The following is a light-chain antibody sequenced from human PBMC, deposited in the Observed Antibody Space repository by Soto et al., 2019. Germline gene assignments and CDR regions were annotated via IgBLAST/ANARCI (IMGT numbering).Light chain of an antibody. CDR3: TSSTTDSLYV. CDR1: SSDVGGSKY. Sequence: QSALTQPASVSGSPGQSITISCTGTSSDVGGSKYVSWYQQYPGKVPKLLINKVSNRPSGVSNRFSGSKSGNTASLTISGLLAEDEADYFCTSSTTDSLYVFGTGTKLTV. CDR2: KVS. J-gene: IGLJ1*01. V-gene: IGLV2-14*01.